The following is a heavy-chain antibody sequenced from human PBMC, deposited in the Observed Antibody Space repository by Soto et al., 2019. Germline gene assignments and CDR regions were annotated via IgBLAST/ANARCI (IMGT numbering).Heavy chain of an antibody. J-gene: IGHJ5*01. Sequence: GESLKISCRGSGYTFSNHWIAWGRQTPGKGLEWMGIIYPGDSESRYSPSFQGQVTISVDKSITTAYLQWSSLKASDTAMYYCARASTGWPNWFDSWGQGTLVTVSS. V-gene: IGHV5-51*01. CDR1: GYTFSNHW. CDR3: ARASTGWPNWFDS. D-gene: IGHD6-19*01. CDR2: IYPGDSES.